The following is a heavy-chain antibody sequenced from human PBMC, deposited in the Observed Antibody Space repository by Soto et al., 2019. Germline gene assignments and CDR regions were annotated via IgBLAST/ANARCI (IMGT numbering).Heavy chain of an antibody. V-gene: IGHV1-69*13. Sequence: ASVKVSCKASGGTFSSYAISWVRQAPGQGLEWMGGIIPIFGTANYAQKFQGRVTITADESTSTAYMELSSPRAEDTAVYNCAKEPVGPDWYFDLWGRGTLVTVSS. CDR1: GGTFSSYA. CDR3: AKEPVGPDWYFDL. CDR2: IIPIFGTA. J-gene: IGHJ2*01.